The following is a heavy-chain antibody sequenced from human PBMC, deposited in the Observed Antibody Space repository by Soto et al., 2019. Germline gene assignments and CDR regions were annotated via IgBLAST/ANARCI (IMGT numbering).Heavy chain of an antibody. V-gene: IGHV3-23*01. CDR2: ISGSGGIT. D-gene: IGHD3-22*01. Sequence: PGGSLRLSCAASGFTFSSYAVSCVRQAPGKGLEWVSGISGSGGITYYADSVKGRFTISRDNSKNTLYLQMNSLRAEDTAVYYCXKEKGYYYDSSGYPIDYWGQGTLVTVSS. CDR1: GFTFSSYA. CDR3: XKEKGYYYDSSGYPIDY. J-gene: IGHJ4*02.